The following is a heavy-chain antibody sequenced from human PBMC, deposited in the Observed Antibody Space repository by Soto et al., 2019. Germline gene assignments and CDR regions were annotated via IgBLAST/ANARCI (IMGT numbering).Heavy chain of an antibody. Sequence: EVQLVESGGGLVQPGGSLRLSCAASGFTFSSYSMTWVRQAPGKGLEWVSYISSSSGTIYYADSVKGRFTISRDNAKNSLYLQMNSLRDEDTAVYYCARERYCSSTSFPNWFAPWGQGTLVTVSS. V-gene: IGHV3-48*02. CDR1: GFTFSSYS. J-gene: IGHJ5*02. D-gene: IGHD2-2*01. CDR3: ARERYCSSTSFPNWFAP. CDR2: ISSSSGTI.